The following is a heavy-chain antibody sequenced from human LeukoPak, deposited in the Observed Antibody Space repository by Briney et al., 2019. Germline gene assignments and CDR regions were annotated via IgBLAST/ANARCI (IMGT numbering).Heavy chain of an antibody. V-gene: IGHV4-59*12. J-gene: IGHJ5*02. CDR2: IYYSGST. D-gene: IGHD3-22*01. Sequence: QTSETLSLTCTVSGGSISSYYWGWIRQPPGKGLEWIAYIYYSGSTNYNPSLKSRVTISVDKSKNQFSLKLSSVTAADTAVYYCARAHGRIRYDSSGYSWFDPWGQGTLVTVSS. CDR1: GGSISSYY. CDR3: ARAHGRIRYDSSGYSWFDP.